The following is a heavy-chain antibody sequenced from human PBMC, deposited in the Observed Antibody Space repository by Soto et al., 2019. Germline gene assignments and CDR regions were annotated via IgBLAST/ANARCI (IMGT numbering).Heavy chain of an antibody. CDR3: ARDSSWLRLHDYYYYGMDV. CDR2: IYTSGST. Sequence: QVQLQESGPGLVKPSETLSLTCAVSGGSISSYYWSWIRQPAGKGLEWIGRIYTSGSTNYNPSLKSRVTMSVDTSKNQFSLKLSSVTAADTAVYYCARDSSWLRLHDYYYYGMDVWGQGTTVTVS. CDR1: GGSISSYY. J-gene: IGHJ6*02. D-gene: IGHD5-12*01. V-gene: IGHV4-4*07.